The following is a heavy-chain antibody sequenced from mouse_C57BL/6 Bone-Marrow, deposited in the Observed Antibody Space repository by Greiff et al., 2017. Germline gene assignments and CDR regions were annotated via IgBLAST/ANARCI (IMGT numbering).Heavy chain of an antibody. V-gene: IGHV1-15*01. CDR3: TRTKPYYDYDDYAMDY. D-gene: IGHD2-4*01. Sequence: VQLQQSGAELVRPGASVTLSCKASGYTFTDYEMHWVKQTPVHGLEWIGAIDPETGGTAYNQKFKGKAILTADKSSSTAYMEIRSLTSEDSAVYYCTRTKPYYDYDDYAMDYWGQGTSVTVSS. J-gene: IGHJ4*01. CDR1: GYTFTDYE. CDR2: IDPETGGT.